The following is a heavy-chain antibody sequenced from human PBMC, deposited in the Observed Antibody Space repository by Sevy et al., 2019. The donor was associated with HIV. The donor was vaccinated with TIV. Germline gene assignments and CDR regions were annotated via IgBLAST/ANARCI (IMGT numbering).Heavy chain of an antibody. D-gene: IGHD6-13*01. CDR1: GFTFSSDW. CDR2: IKQDGSEK. CDR3: AREWVRGCSSSWPDAFDI. V-gene: IGHV3-7*01. J-gene: IGHJ3*02. Sequence: GGSLRLSCAASGFTFSSDWMSWVHQAPGKGLEWVANIKQDGSEKYYVDSVKGRFTISRDNAKNSLYLQMNSLRAEDTAVYYCAREWVRGCSSSWPDAFDIWGQGTMVTVSS.